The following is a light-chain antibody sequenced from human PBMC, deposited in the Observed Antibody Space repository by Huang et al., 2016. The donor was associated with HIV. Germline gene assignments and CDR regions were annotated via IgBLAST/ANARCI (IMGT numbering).Light chain of an antibody. J-gene: IGKJ2*01. CDR2: AAS. Sequence: DIQMTQSPSSLSASVGDRVTITCRASQNIKNYLNWYQQKPGKAPKVLIFAASSLHSEVPSRFSGSGSGTDFTLTISNLQPEDFATYYCQQSYSTPGYTFGQGTKLEIK. V-gene: IGKV1-39*01. CDR3: QQSYSTPGYT. CDR1: QNIKNY.